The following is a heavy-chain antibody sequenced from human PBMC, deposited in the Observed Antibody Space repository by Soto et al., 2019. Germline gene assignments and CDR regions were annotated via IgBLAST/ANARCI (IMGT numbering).Heavy chain of an antibody. J-gene: IGHJ6*02. CDR2: IIPIFGTA. D-gene: IGHD6-6*01. V-gene: IGHV1-69*01. CDR1: GGTFSSYA. Sequence: VKVSCKASGGTFSSYAISWVRQAPGQGLEWMGGIIPIFGTANYAQKFQGRVTITADESTSTAYMELSSLRSEDTAVYYCASIIAARPGYYGMDVWGQGTTVTVSS. CDR3: ASIIAARPGYYGMDV.